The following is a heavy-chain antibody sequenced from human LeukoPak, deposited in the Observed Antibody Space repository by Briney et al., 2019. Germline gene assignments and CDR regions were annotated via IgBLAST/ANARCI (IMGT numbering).Heavy chain of an antibody. CDR3: ARGTNWSPLDFDY. CDR2: IDGGGSST. V-gene: IGHV3-74*01. J-gene: IGHJ4*02. CDR1: GFTFSYHW. Sequence: GGSLRLSCGASGFTFSYHWMHWVRQVPGKGLVWVSRIDGGGSSTSYADSVKGRFTISRDNAMNSLYLQMNSLRAEDTAVYFCARGTNWSPLDFDYWGQGTLVTVSS. D-gene: IGHD1-20*01.